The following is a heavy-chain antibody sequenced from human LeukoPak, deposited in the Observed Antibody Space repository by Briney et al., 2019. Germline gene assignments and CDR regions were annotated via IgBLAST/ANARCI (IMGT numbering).Heavy chain of an antibody. CDR3: ARDLYGTTGTTRNRGYWFDP. Sequence: PGASVKVSCKASGYTYTSYAMHWVRQAPGQRLEWMGWINAGNGNTKYSQKFQGRVTITRDTSASTAYMELSSLRSEDTAVYYCARDLYGTTGTTRNRGYWFDPWGQGTLVTVSS. V-gene: IGHV1-3*01. CDR2: INAGNGNT. J-gene: IGHJ5*02. CDR1: GYTYTSYA. D-gene: IGHD1-1*01.